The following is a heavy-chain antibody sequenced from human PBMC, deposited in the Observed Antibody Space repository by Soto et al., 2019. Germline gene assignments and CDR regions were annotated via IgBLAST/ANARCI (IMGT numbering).Heavy chain of an antibody. CDR1: GYTFTSYD. D-gene: IGHD7-27*01. CDR3: EREWELGFCVDL. CDR2: MNTDTGDT. V-gene: IGHV1-8*01. Sequence: QVQLVQSGAEVKKPGASVKVSCKTSGYTFTSYDINWVRQAPGQGLERMGWMNTDTGDTRYAQKFQGRVTMTRNTSINTYYMEVSSLRSEDTAVDYCEREWELGFCVDLWGQGTLVTVSS. J-gene: IGHJ5*02.